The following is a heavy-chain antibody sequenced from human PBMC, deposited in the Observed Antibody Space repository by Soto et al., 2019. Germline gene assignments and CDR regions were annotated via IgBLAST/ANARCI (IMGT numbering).Heavy chain of an antibody. CDR2: IIPIFGTA. Sequence: SVKVSCKASGGTFSSYAISWVRQAPGQGLEWMGGIIPIFGTANYAQKFQGRVTITADESTSTAYMELSSLRSEDTAVYYCARGIVVVVAATYCGMDVWGQGTTVTVSS. J-gene: IGHJ6*02. CDR1: GGTFSSYA. CDR3: ARGIVVVVAATYCGMDV. D-gene: IGHD2-15*01. V-gene: IGHV1-69*13.